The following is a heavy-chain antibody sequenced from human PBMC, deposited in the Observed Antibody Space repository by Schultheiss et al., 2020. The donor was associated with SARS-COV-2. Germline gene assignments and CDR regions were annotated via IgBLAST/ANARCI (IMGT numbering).Heavy chain of an antibody. CDR3: ARDRLLWEYYYYYGMDV. CDR2: IYSGGST. V-gene: IGHV3-53*01. D-gene: IGHD3-10*01. J-gene: IGHJ6*02. CDR1: GLTVSSNY. Sequence: GESLKISCAASGLTVSSNYMYWVRQAPGKGLEWVSVIYSGGSTYYADSVKGRFTISRDNAKNSLYLQMNSLRAEDTAVYYCARDRLLWEYYYYYGMDVWGQGTTVTVSS.